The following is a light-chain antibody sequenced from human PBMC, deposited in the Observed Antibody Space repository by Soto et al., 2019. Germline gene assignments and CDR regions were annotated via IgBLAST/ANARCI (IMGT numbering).Light chain of an antibody. CDR2: EVS. J-gene: IGKJ5*01. Sequence: VMTQTPLSLSVAPGQPSSISCRSSRILLHITGETFLFWYLQKPGQSPQLLIYEVSTRVSGVPDRFSGSGSGTDFTLEISRVETDDVGIYYCMQSTQLPPTFGQGTRLEIK. CDR1: RILLHITGETF. V-gene: IGKV2D-29*02. CDR3: MQSTQLPPT.